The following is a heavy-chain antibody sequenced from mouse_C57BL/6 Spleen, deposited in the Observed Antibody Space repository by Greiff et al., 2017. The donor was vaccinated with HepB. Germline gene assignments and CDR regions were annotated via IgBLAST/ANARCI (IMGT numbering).Heavy chain of an antibody. J-gene: IGHJ3*01. Sequence: VQLQQSGTVLARPGASAKMSCKTSGYTFTSYWMHWVKQRPGQGLEWIGAIYPENSDTSYNQNIKGKAKLTAATSASSAYMELSSLTNEDSAVYCCTRSVYDYDVFAYWGQGTLVTVSA. D-gene: IGHD2-4*01. CDR1: GYTFTSYW. CDR3: TRSVYDYDVFAY. V-gene: IGHV1-5*01. CDR2: IYPENSDT.